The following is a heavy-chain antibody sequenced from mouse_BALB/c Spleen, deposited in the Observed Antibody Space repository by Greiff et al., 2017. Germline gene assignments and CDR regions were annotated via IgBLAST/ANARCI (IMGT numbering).Heavy chain of an antibody. V-gene: IGHV5-12-1*01. D-gene: IGHD1-1*02. CDR2: ISSGGGST. Sequence: EVQLQESGGGLVKPGGSLKLSCAASGFAFSSYDMSWVRQTPEKRLEWVAYISSGGGSTYYPDTVKGRFTISRDNAKNTLYLQMSSLKSEDTAMYYCARLWSGNYFDYWGQGTTLTVSS. CDR3: ARLWSGNYFDY. J-gene: IGHJ2*01. CDR1: GFAFSSYD.